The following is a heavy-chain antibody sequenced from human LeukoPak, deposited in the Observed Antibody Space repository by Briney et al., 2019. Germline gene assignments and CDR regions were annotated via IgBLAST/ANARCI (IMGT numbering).Heavy chain of an antibody. D-gene: IGHD2-15*01. CDR1: GFTFSSYG. CDR2: ISYDGSNK. Sequence: GGSLRLSCAASGFTFSSYGMHWVRQAPGKGLEGVAVISYDGSNKYYVDSVKGRFTISRDNSKNTLHLQMNSRRAEDRDVYYFAKETLRSVFSHYFAYWGQGPLVPVPS. J-gene: IGHJ4*02. V-gene: IGHV3-30*18. CDR3: AKETLRSVFSHYFAY.